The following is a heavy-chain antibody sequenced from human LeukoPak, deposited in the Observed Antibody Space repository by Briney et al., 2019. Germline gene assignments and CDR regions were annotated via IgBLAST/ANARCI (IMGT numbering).Heavy chain of an antibody. CDR2: IYYSGST. J-gene: IGHJ5*02. CDR1: GGSISSYY. D-gene: IGHD3-10*01. V-gene: IGHV4-59*08. Sequence: SETLSLTCTVSGGSISSYYWTWIRQPPGKGLEWIGYIYYSGSTNYNPSLKSRVTISVDASKNQFSLKLSSVTAADTAVYYCARRTYYGSGSYDVGNWFDPWGQGTLVTVSS. CDR3: ARRTYYGSGSYDVGNWFDP.